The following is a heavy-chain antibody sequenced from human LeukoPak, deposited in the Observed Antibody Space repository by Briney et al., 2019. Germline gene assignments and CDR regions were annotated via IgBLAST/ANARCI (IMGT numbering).Heavy chain of an antibody. V-gene: IGHV3-13*01. D-gene: IGHD6-25*01. Sequence: PGGSLRLSCAASGFTFSSYDMHWVRHATGKGLEWVSAIGTAGDTYYPGSVKGRFTISRENAKNSLYLQMNSLRAGDTAVYYCARSSALALSPVAFDIWGQGTMVTVSS. J-gene: IGHJ3*02. CDR1: GFTFSSYD. CDR3: ARSSALALSPVAFDI. CDR2: IGTAGDT.